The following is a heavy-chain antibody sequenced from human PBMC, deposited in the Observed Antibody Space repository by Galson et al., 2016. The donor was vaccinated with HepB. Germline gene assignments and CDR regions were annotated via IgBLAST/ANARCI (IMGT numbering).Heavy chain of an antibody. Sequence: SVKVSCKASGYTFTGYFLHWVRQAPGQGLEWMGWISPTSGGTNFAQKFQGRVTMTRDTSITTAYMELTRLRSDDTAVYYCARTFGDRFDPWGQGTLVTVSS. J-gene: IGHJ5*02. CDR3: ARTFGDRFDP. V-gene: IGHV1-2*02. CDR2: ISPTSGGT. CDR1: GYTFTGYF. D-gene: IGHD4-17*01.